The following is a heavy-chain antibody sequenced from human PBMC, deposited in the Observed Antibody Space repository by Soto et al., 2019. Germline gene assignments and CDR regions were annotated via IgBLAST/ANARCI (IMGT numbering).Heavy chain of an antibody. V-gene: IGHV3-48*01. Sequence: GESLKISCAASGFTFSSYSMNWVRQAPGKGLEWVSYISTSSSSIYYADSVRGRFTISRDNAKNSLYLQMNSLRAEDTAVYYCARDDVTVVPAAIKYYYYFYMDVWGKGTTVTVSS. CDR3: ARDDVTVVPAAIKYYYYFYMDV. J-gene: IGHJ6*03. D-gene: IGHD2-2*01. CDR2: ISTSSSSI. CDR1: GFTFSSYS.